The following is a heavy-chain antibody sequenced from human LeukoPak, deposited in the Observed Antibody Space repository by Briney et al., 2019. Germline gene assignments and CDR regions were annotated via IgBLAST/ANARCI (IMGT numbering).Heavy chain of an antibody. CDR3: ARQGWLTLYYFDY. J-gene: IGHJ4*02. V-gene: IGHV4-59*08. Sequence: SETLFLTCTVSGGSISSYYWSWIRQPPGKGLEWIGYIYYSGSTNYNPSLKSRVAISVDTSKNQFSLRLNSVTAADTAVYFCARQGWLTLYYFDYWGQGTLVTVSS. D-gene: IGHD6-19*01. CDR2: IYYSGST. CDR1: GGSISSYY.